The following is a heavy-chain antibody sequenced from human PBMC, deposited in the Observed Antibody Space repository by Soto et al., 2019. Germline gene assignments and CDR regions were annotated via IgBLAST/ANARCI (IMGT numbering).Heavy chain of an antibody. CDR3: ARGPADYYDSSGSYYFDY. V-gene: IGHV4-59*12. D-gene: IGHD3-22*01. CDR1: GGSISSYY. CDR2: IYYSGST. J-gene: IGHJ4*02. Sequence: SETLSLTCTVSGGSISSYYWSWIRQPPGKGLEWIGYIYYSGSTNYNPSLKSRVTISVDTSKNQFSLKLSSVTAADTAVYYCARGPADYYDSSGSYYFDYWGQGTLVTVSS.